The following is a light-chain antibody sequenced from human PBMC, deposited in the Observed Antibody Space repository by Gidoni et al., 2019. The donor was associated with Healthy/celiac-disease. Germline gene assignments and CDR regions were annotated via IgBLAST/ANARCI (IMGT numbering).Light chain of an antibody. J-gene: IGKJ1*01. CDR2: AAS. Sequence: DIQMTQSPSSLSASVGDRVPIKCRASQGISNYLAWYQQKPGKVPKLLIYAASTLPSGVPSRFSGSGSGTDFPLTISSLQPEDVATYYCQKYNSAPRTFXXXTKVEIK. V-gene: IGKV1-27*01. CDR1: QGISNY. CDR3: QKYNSAPRT.